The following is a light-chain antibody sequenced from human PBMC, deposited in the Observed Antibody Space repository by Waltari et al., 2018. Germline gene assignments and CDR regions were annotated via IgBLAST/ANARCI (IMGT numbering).Light chain of an antibody. Sequence: EIVLPQSPGTLSLSPGDSATLPCRASQSVSNNFLAWYQQRPGQTPRLLIYSASSRATGIPGRFSGSGSGTDFTLTITRLEPEDAAVYYCQQFHTSPRTFGGGTKVEVK. CDR1: QSVSNNF. J-gene: IGKJ4*01. CDR3: QQFHTSPRT. V-gene: IGKV3-20*01. CDR2: SAS.